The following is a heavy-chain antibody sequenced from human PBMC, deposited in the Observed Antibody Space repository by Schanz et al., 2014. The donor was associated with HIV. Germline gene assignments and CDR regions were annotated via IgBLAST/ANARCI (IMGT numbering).Heavy chain of an antibody. CDR1: GGTFSNYA. J-gene: IGHJ6*02. V-gene: IGHV1-69*01. CDR2: IIPIFGTA. CDR3: ARAAFSSEYYYGMDV. Sequence: QVQLVQSGAEVKKPGSSVTVSCKASGGTFSNYAISWVRQAPGQGLEWMGGIIPIFGTANYAQKFQGRVTIIADESTSTAYMELSSLRSADTAVYFCARAAFSSEYYYGMDVWGQGTTVTVSS. D-gene: IGHD3-3*02.